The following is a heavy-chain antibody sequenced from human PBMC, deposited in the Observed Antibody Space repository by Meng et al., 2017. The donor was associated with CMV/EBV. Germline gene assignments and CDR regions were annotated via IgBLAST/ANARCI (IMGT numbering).Heavy chain of an antibody. V-gene: IGHV4-4*07. CDR3: ARGPEVDYGDYVGLDY. D-gene: IGHD4-17*01. CDR2: IYTSGST. CDR1: GGPIRSYY. Sequence: ESGPGPVKPSEARSLACPVSGGPIRSYYWRWVRQPARKGLECIERIYTSGSTSFTPSLKSRVPMSVDTSKNQFSLKLRSVTAAETAVYYCARGPEVDYGDYVGLDYWGQGTLVTVSS. J-gene: IGHJ4*02.